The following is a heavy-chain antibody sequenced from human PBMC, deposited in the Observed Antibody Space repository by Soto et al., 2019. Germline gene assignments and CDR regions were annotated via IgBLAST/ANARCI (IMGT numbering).Heavy chain of an antibody. CDR2: IWYDGSNK. J-gene: IGHJ4*01. V-gene: IGHV3-33*01. CDR1: GFTFSRDG. D-gene: IGHD2-15*01. CDR3: ARERVVVVAYTDPYYYFDH. Sequence: QVQLVESGGGVVQPGRSLRLSCGASGFTFSRDGMHWVRQAPGKGLERGAVIWYDGSNKYYADSVKGRFTLSRDNCKNTLYLQMNSLRAEDTAVYYCARERVVVVAYTDPYYYFDHWGHGTLVTVSS.